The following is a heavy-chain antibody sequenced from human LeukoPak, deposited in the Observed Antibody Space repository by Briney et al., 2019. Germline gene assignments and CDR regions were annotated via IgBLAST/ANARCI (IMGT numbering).Heavy chain of an antibody. V-gene: IGHV3-30*18. J-gene: IGHJ4*02. D-gene: IGHD6-13*01. CDR1: GFAFSSHG. Sequence: GGSLRLSCAASGFAFSSHGMHWVRQAPGKGLEWVAFISYDSTNEYYADSVKGRFTISRDNPKNTLSLQMNSLRAEDTAVYYCAKEGGSSSWHFDFWGQGTLATVSS. CDR3: AKEGGSSSWHFDF. CDR2: ISYDSTNE.